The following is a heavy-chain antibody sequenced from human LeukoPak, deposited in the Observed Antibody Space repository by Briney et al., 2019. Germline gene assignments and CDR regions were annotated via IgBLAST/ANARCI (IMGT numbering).Heavy chain of an antibody. CDR1: GFTVSSNY. Sequence: GGSLRLSCAASGFTVSSNYMSWVRQAPGKGLEWVSVIYSGGSTYYADSVKGRFTISRDNSKNTLYPQMNSLRAEDTAVYYCARDLIEDYSFYPSWGQGTLVTVSS. V-gene: IGHV3-66*02. J-gene: IGHJ5*02. CDR3: ARDLIEDYSFYPS. D-gene: IGHD3-10*01. CDR2: IYSGGST.